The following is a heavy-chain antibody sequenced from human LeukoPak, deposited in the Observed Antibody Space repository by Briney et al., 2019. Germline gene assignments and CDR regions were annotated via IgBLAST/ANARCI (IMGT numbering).Heavy chain of an antibody. V-gene: IGHV1-8*01. CDR3: ARARWGIAACPFDP. Sequence: ASVKVSCKASGYTFTSYDINWVRQATGQGLEWMGWMNPNSGNTGYAQKFQGRVTMTRNTSISTAYMELSSLRSEDTAVYYCARARWGIAACPFDPWGQGTLVTVSS. J-gene: IGHJ5*02. CDR1: GYTFTSYD. D-gene: IGHD6-6*01. CDR2: MNPNSGNT.